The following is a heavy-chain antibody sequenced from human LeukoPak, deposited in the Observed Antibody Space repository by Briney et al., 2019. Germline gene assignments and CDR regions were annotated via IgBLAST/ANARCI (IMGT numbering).Heavy chain of an antibody. CDR1: GGSISSGSYY. CDR2: INHSGST. J-gene: IGHJ3*02. D-gene: IGHD2-15*01. V-gene: IGHV4-39*07. Sequence: SETLSLTCTVSGGSISSGSYYWSWIRQPPGKGLEWIGEINHSGSTNYNPSLKSRVAISVDTSENQFSLKLSSVTAADTAVYYCARARQDSADAFDIWGQGTMVTVSS. CDR3: ARARQDSADAFDI.